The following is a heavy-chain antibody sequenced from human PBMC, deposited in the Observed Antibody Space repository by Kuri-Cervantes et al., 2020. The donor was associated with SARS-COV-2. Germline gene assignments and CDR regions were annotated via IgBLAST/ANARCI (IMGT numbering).Heavy chain of an antibody. V-gene: IGHV3-30*18. CDR3: AKDRAGVHDF. D-gene: IGHD2-21*01. CDR2: ISYDGKNK. CDR1: GLNFSTSD. Sequence: GESLKISCVASGLNFSTSDMHWVRQAPGKGLEWVTFISYDGKNKKCLASGKGRFTISRDNSQNTLHLQMKSLRDEDTAIYYCAKDRAGVHDFWGQGTLVTVSS. J-gene: IGHJ4*02.